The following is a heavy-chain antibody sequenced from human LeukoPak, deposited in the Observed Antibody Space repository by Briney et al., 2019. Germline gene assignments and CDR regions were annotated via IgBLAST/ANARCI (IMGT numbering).Heavy chain of an antibody. CDR2: ISAHNGNT. Sequence: ASVKVSCKASGYTFTSYGISWVRQAPGQGLEWMGWISAHNGNTNYAQKLQGRVTMTTDTSTSTAYTELRSLRSDDTAVYYCARVGSGWDDTFDYWGQGTLVTVSS. V-gene: IGHV1-18*01. D-gene: IGHD6-19*01. CDR3: ARVGSGWDDTFDY. CDR1: GYTFTSYG. J-gene: IGHJ4*02.